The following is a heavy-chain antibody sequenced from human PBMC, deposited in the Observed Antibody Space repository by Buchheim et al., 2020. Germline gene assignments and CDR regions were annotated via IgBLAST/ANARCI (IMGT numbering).Heavy chain of an antibody. J-gene: IGHJ4*02. V-gene: IGHV4-34*01. Sequence: QVQLQQWGAGLLKPSETLSLTCAAYGGSFSGYYWSWIRQPPGKGLEWIGEINHSGSTNYNPSIKSRVTISVATSKNQLPLKLSSVTAADTAVYYCARGDGSRHQDYWGQGTL. D-gene: IGHD2-2*01. CDR2: INHSGST. CDR1: GGSFSGYY. CDR3: ARGDGSRHQDY.